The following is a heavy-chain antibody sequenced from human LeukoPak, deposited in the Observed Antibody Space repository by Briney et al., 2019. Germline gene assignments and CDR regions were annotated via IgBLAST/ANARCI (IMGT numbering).Heavy chain of an antibody. J-gene: IGHJ6*02. D-gene: IGHD2-21*01. V-gene: IGHV3-30*04. CDR1: GFTFSSYA. Sequence: GGSLRLSCAASGFTFSSYAMHWVRQAPGKGLEWVAVILYDGSNKYYADSVKGRFTISRDNSKNTLYLQMNSLRAEDTAVYYCARDHAPYSHYYYYGMDVWGQGTTVTVSS. CDR3: ARDHAPYSHYYYYGMDV. CDR2: ILYDGSNK.